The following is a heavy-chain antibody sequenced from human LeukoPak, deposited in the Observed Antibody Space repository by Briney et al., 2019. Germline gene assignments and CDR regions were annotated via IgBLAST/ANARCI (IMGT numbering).Heavy chain of an antibody. Sequence: PSETLSLTCAVYGGSFSGYYWSWVRQAPGKGLEWVSVIYSGGSTYYADSVKGRFTISRDNSKNTLYLQMNSLRAEDTAVYYCARFARAFDIWGQGTMVTVSS. CDR2: IYSGGST. CDR1: GGSFSGYY. J-gene: IGHJ3*02. CDR3: ARFARAFDI. V-gene: IGHV3-66*01.